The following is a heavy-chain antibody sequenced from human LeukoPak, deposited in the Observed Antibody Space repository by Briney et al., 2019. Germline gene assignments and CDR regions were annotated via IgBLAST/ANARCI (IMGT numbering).Heavy chain of an antibody. CDR3: ARDLAARHFDY. V-gene: IGHV3-33*01. D-gene: IGHD6-6*01. J-gene: IGHJ4*02. Sequence: TGGSLRLSCEASGFTFSSYGMHWVRQAPGKVLEWVGVIWYDGSKKYYGHSVKGRFTISRDNSKNTLYLQMNSLRGEDTAIYYCARDLAARHFDYWGQGTLVTVSS. CDR1: GFTFSSYG. CDR2: IWYDGSKK.